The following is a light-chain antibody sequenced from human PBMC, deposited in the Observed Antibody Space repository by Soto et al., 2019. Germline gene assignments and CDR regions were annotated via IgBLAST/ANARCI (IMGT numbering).Light chain of an antibody. CDR2: DVR. Sequence: QSPLTQPASVSGSAGQSITLSCTGTGSDIGSYDFVSWYQHHPNRAPKLLIYDVRHRPSGVSNRFSGSKSGNTASLTISGLQAEDEARYYCSSYTNSGTLVVFGGGTKVTVL. CDR1: GSDIGSYDF. J-gene: IGLJ2*01. V-gene: IGLV2-14*03. CDR3: SSYTNSGTLVV.